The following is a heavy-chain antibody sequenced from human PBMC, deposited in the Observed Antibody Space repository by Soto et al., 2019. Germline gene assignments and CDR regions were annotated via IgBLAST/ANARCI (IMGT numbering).Heavy chain of an antibody. CDR1: GGTFSTYA. V-gene: IGHV1-69*12. CDR2: IIPMFGTA. D-gene: IGHD1-26*01. J-gene: IGHJ4*02. Sequence: QVQLVQSGAEVKKPESSVKVSCKAPGGTFSTYAISWVRQAPGQGLEWMGGIIPMFGTANYAQRFQDRVTITADESTNTVYMELSSLRSEDTAVYFCASGIQRWLLRIRGGDSGWGEGTLVTVSS. CDR3: ASGIQRWLLRIRGGDSG.